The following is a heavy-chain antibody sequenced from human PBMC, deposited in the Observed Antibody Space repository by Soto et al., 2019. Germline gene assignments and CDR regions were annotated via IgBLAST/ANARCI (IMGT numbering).Heavy chain of an antibody. CDR3: ARGQGRFGEFSLDY. CDR1: GGSINTYY. J-gene: IGHJ4*01. V-gene: IGHV4-4*07. D-gene: IGHD3-10*01. CDR2: IYSGGST. Sequence: SETLSLTCTVSGGSINTYYWSWIRQAAGKGLEWIGRIYSGGSTNYNPSLMSRVSVSVDMSKNQFSLKLSSVTATDTAVYYCARGQGRFGEFSLDYWGPGTLVTVSS.